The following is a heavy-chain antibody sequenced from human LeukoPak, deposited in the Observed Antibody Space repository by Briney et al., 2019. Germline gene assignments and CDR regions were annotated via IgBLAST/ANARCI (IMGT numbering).Heavy chain of an antibody. CDR2: ISGSGDST. D-gene: IGHD2-2*02. V-gene: IGHV3-23*01. CDR1: GFTFSNYD. J-gene: IGHJ4*02. Sequence: LPGGSLRLSCAASGFTFSNYDISWVRQAPGKGLEWVSGISGSGDSTYYADSVKGRFTTSRDNSKNTLYLQMSSLRAEDTALYYCAKIIVVLPSTISNPYYFDYWGQGTLVTVSS. CDR3: AKIIVVLPSTISNPYYFDY.